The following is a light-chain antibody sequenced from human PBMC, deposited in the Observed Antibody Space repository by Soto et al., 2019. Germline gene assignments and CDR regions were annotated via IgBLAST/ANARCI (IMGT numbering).Light chain of an antibody. CDR1: QSVSSY. CDR2: DAS. Sequence: EIVLTQSPATLSLSPGERATLSCRASQSVSSYLAWYQQQPGQAPRLLIYDASNRATGIPARFSGSGSGTDFTLTISSLEPEDYAVYYCQHRRSWPLTFGGGTKVEIK. CDR3: QHRRSWPLT. V-gene: IGKV3-11*01. J-gene: IGKJ4*01.